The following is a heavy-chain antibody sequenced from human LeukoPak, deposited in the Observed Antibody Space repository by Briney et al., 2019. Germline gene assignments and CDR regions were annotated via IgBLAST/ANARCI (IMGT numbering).Heavy chain of an antibody. Sequence: SETLSLTCTVSGGSISSGDYYWSWIRQPPGKGLEWIGYIYHSGSTYYNPSLKSRVTISVDTSKNQFSLKLSSVTAADTAVYYCARSGSYGDAFDIWGQGTMVTVSS. CDR1: GGSISSGDYY. V-gene: IGHV4-30-4*08. D-gene: IGHD1-26*01. CDR2: IYHSGST. CDR3: ARSGSYGDAFDI. J-gene: IGHJ3*02.